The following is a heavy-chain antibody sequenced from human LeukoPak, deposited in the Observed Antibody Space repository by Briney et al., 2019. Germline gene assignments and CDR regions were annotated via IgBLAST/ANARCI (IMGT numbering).Heavy chain of an antibody. CDR3: AKDSLSYYDSSGYYYTTPTFDY. CDR1: GFTFSSYA. V-gene: IGHV3-23*01. D-gene: IGHD3-22*01. J-gene: IGHJ4*02. Sequence: GGSLRLSCAASGFTFSSYAMSWVRQAPGKGLEWVSAISGSGGSTYYADSVKGRFTISRDNSKNMLYLQMNSLRAEDTAVYYCAKDSLSYYDSSGYYYTTPTFDYWGQGTLVTVSS. CDR2: ISGSGGST.